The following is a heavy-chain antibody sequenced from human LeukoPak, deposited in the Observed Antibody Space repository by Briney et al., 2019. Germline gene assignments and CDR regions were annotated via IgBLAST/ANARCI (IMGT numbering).Heavy chain of an antibody. CDR2: ISSSGSTI. Sequence: GGSLRLSCAASGFTFSSYEMNWVRQAPGKGLEWVSYISSSGSTIYYADSVKGRFTISRDNAKNSLYVQMNSLRAEDTAVYYCARGERTVADEYYYYYMDVWGKGTTVTISS. J-gene: IGHJ6*03. V-gene: IGHV3-48*03. CDR3: ARGERTVADEYYYYYMDV. D-gene: IGHD6-19*01. CDR1: GFTFSSYE.